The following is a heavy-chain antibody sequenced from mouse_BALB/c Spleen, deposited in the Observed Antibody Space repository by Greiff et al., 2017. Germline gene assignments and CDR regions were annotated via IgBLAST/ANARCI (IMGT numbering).Heavy chain of an antibody. J-gene: IGHJ2*01. CDR2: IDPSDSYT. D-gene: IGHD1-1*01. V-gene: IGHV1-69*02. CDR1: GYTFTSYW. CDR3: ARPPYDSSSYYFDY. Sequence: QVHVKQPGAELVKPGASVKLSCKASGYTFTSYWMHWVKQRPGQGLEWIGEIDPSDSYTNYNQKFKGKATLTVDKSSSTAYMQLSSLTSEDSAVYYYARPPYDSSSYYFDYWGQGTTLTVSS.